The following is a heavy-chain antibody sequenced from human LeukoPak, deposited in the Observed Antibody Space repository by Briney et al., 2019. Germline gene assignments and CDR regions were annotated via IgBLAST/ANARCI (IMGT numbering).Heavy chain of an antibody. CDR2: INPNSGGI. V-gene: IGHV1-2*02. J-gene: IGHJ6*02. CDR3: ARQYSSGWPYYYYGMDV. D-gene: IGHD6-19*01. CDR1: GYTFTGYY. Sequence: ASVKVSCKASGYTFTGYYMHWVRQAPGQGLEWMGWINPNSGGINYAQKFQGRVTITRDTSISTAYMELSGLRSDDTAVYYCARQYSSGWPYYYYGMDVWGQGTTVTVSS.